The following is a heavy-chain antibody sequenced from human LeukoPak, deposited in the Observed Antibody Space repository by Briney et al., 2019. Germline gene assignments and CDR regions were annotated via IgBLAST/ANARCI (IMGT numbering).Heavy chain of an antibody. CDR3: ARDSNYDYVWGSYRRFDY. V-gene: IGHV4-34*01. CDR2: IYHSGST. J-gene: IGHJ4*02. D-gene: IGHD3-16*02. Sequence: SETLSLTCAVYGGSFSDYYWSWIRQPPGKGLEWIGGIYHSGSTYYNPSLKSRVTISVDTSKNQFSLKLSSVTAADTAVYYCARDSNYDYVWGSYRRFDYWGQGTLVTVSS. CDR1: GGSFSDYY.